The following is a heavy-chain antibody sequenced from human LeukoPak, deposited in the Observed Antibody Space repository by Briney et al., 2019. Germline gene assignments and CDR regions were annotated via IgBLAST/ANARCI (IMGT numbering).Heavy chain of an antibody. CDR1: GFTFSSYG. Sequence: GGSLRLSCAASGFTFSSYGMHWVRQAPGKGLEWVAFIRYDGSNKYYADSVKGRFTISRDNSKNTLYLQMNSLRAEDTAVYYCAKSPKYSGYDLNFDYWGQGTLVTVSS. CDR2: IRYDGSNK. CDR3: AKSPKYSGYDLNFDY. J-gene: IGHJ4*02. D-gene: IGHD5-12*01. V-gene: IGHV3-30*02.